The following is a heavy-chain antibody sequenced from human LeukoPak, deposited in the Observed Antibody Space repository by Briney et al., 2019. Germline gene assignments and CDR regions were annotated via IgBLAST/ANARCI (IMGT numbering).Heavy chain of an antibody. Sequence: ASVNVSCKASGYTFTSYDISWVRQAPGQGLEWMGWISAYNGNTNYTQKFQGRVTVTTDTSTSTAYMELRSLRSDDTAVYYCARDNGYGSGSYYNVWGQGTLVTVSS. J-gene: IGHJ4*02. CDR3: ARDNGYGSGSYYNV. D-gene: IGHD3-10*01. V-gene: IGHV1-18*01. CDR1: GYTFTSYD. CDR2: ISAYNGNT.